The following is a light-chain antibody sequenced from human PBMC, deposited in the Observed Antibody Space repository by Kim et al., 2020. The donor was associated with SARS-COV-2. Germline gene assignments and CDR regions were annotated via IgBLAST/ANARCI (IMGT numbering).Light chain of an antibody. V-gene: IGKV3-15*01. J-gene: IGKJ1*01. Sequence: SVSSGERATLSSRASQSVRSKFAWSQQKPGKARRLLIDDASTRATGITARVSGSGSGTECTLTISLQSEEFAVYFGKQYNNWPKTFGQGTKVDIK. CDR2: DAS. CDR3: KQYNNWPKT. CDR1: QSVRSK.